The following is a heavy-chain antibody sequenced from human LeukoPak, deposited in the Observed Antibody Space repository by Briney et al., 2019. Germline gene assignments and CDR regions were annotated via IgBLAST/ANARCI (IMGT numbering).Heavy chain of an antibody. Sequence: ASVKVSCKASGYTFTGYYMHWVRQAPGQGLEWMGWINPNSGGTNYAQKFQGRVTITRDTSASTAYMELSSLRSEDTAVYYCARDGQWELLPVDYWGQGTLVTVSS. CDR2: INPNSGGT. CDR3: ARDGQWELLPVDY. D-gene: IGHD1-26*01. CDR1: GYTFTGYY. J-gene: IGHJ4*02. V-gene: IGHV1-2*02.